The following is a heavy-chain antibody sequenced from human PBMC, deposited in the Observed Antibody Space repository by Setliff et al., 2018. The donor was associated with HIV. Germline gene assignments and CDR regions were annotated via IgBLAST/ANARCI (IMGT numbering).Heavy chain of an antibody. J-gene: IGHJ6*02. Sequence: PSETLSLTCTVSGPSINIHYWSWIRQSPGKSFEWIGYIFRAGNATYNPSLKSRAILSVDTSQNQFSLQLKHVTAADTSIYYCAREQYHFVVDYYYYYGMDVWGQGNTVTVSS. CDR1: GPSINIHY. CDR2: IFRAGNA. D-gene: IGHD2-15*01. CDR3: AREQYHFVVDYYYYYGMDV. V-gene: IGHV4-4*08.